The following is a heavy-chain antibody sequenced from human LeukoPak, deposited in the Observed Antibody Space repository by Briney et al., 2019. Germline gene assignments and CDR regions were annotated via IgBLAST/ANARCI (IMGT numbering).Heavy chain of an antibody. D-gene: IGHD5-24*01. V-gene: IGHV1-69*05. Sequence: SVTVSFTSSTCTFSSYAMSWVRHVPGHGLERKGGIIPIFGTANYAQKFQGRVTITTDESTSTAYMELSSLRSEDTAVYYCARGKVEMATAGNWFDPWGQGTLVTVSS. J-gene: IGHJ5*02. CDR3: ARGKVEMATAGNWFDP. CDR2: IIPIFGTA. CDR1: TCTFSSYA.